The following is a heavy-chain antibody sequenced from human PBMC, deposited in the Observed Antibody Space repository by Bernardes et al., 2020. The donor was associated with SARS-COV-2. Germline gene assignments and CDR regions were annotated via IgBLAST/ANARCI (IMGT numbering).Heavy chain of an antibody. CDR3: ARDSPDSDFWSGYYNDY. Sequence: GGSLRLSCAASGFTFSSYSMNWVRQAPGKGLEWVSSISSRSSYIYYADSVKGRFTISRDNAKNSLYLQMNSLRAEDTAVYYCARDSPDSDFWSGYYNDYWGQGTLVTVSS. D-gene: IGHD3-3*01. V-gene: IGHV3-21*01. CDR1: GFTFSSYS. CDR2: ISSRSSYI. J-gene: IGHJ4*02.